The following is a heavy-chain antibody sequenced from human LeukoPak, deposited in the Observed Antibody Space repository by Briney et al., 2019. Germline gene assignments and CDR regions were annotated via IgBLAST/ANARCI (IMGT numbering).Heavy chain of an antibody. D-gene: IGHD4-11*01. Sequence: SETLSLTCTLSGGSISSSSYYWGWIRQPPGKGLEWIGSIYYSGSTYYIPSLKSRVTISVDTSKNQLSLKLSSVTAADTAVYYCARLRYSKWRFDYWGQGTLVTVSS. V-gene: IGHV4-39*01. CDR3: ARLRYSKWRFDY. CDR1: GGSISSSSYY. CDR2: IYYSGST. J-gene: IGHJ4*02.